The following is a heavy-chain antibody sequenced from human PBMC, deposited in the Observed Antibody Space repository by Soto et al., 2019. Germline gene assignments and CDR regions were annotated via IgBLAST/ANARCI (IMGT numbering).Heavy chain of an antibody. Sequence: GGSLRLSCAASGFTFSSYAMRWVRQAPGKGLEWVAVISYDGSNKYYADSVKGRFTISRDNSKNTLYLQMNSLRAEDTAVYYCAREDGSGSYYNSYYGMDVWGQGTTVTVSS. CDR3: AREDGSGSYYNSYYGMDV. CDR1: GFTFSSYA. J-gene: IGHJ6*02. D-gene: IGHD3-10*01. CDR2: ISYDGSNK. V-gene: IGHV3-30-3*01.